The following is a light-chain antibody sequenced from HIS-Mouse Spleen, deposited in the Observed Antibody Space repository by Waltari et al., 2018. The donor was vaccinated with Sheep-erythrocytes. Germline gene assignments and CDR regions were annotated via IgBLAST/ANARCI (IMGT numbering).Light chain of an antibody. CDR1: SSDVGGYHS. Sequence: QSALTQPRSVSGSPGQSITISCTGTSSDVGGYHSVSWYQQHPGKAPKLMIYDVSNRPSGVSNRFSGSKSGNTASLTISGLQAEDEADYYCSSYTSSSTLVFGTGTKVTVL. V-gene: IGLV2-14*03. J-gene: IGLJ1*01. CDR2: DVS. CDR3: SSYTSSSTLV.